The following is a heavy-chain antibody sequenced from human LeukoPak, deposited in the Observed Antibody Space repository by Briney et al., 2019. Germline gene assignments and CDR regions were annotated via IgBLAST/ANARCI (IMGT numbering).Heavy chain of an antibody. CDR1: GFTFSSYS. CDR3: SRLRGYSYGYADY. CDR2: ISNSGITV. Sequence: TGGSLRLSCAASGFTFSSYSMNWVRQAPGKGLEWVSYISNSGITVDYADSVKGRFTISRDNAKNLMHLQMNGLRAEDTAVYYCSRLRGYSYGYADYWGQGTLVAVSS. V-gene: IGHV3-48*04. J-gene: IGHJ4*02. D-gene: IGHD5-18*01.